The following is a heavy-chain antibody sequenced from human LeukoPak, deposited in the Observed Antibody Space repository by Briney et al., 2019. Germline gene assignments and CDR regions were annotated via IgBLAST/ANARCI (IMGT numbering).Heavy chain of an antibody. CDR1: GGSISSYY. V-gene: IGHV4-4*07. D-gene: IGHD5-12*01. CDR2: IYTSGST. Sequence: SETLSLTCTVSGGSISSYYWSWIRQPAGKGLEWIGRIYTSGSTNYNPSLKSRVTMSVDTSKNQFSLKLSSVTAADTAVYYCASGYSGYDYYHYGMDVWGQGTTVTVSS. CDR3: ASGYSGYDYYHYGMDV. J-gene: IGHJ6*02.